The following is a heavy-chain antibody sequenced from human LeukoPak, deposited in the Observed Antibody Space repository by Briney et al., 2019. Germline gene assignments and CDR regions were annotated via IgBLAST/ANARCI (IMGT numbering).Heavy chain of an antibody. V-gene: IGHV1-18*01. CDR1: GYTFSSYS. CDR3: AKDRWRDGSSSFDN. D-gene: IGHD6-6*01. CDR2: ISTYNGNT. J-gene: IGHJ4*02. Sequence: ASVKVSCKASGYTFSSYSINWVRQAPGQGLEGMGWISTYNGNTNYAQKLQGRVTMTTDTSTSTAYMELRSLRSDDTAGYYCAKDRWRDGSSSFDNWGQGTLVTVSS.